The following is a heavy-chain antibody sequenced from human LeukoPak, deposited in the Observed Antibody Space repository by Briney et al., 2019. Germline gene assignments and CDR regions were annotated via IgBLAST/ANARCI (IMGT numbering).Heavy chain of an antibody. CDR3: ARSLYYYGSGSSEFDY. Sequence: GESLKISFKGSGYSFTSYWISWVRPMPGKGLEWMGRIDPSDSYTNYSPSFQGHVTISADKSISTAYLQWSSLKASDTAMYYCARSLYYYGSGSSEFDYWGQGTLVTVSS. CDR1: GYSFTSYW. D-gene: IGHD3-10*01. CDR2: IDPSDSYT. J-gene: IGHJ4*02. V-gene: IGHV5-10-1*01.